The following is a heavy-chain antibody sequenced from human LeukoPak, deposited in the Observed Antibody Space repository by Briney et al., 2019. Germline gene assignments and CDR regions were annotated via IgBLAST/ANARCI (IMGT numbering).Heavy chain of an antibody. CDR3: ARAPTVAGFPRSRFDY. V-gene: IGHV4-34*01. CDR1: GGSIRGYY. D-gene: IGHD6-19*01. Sequence: SETLSLTCNVSGGSIRGYYWSWIRQPPGKGLEWIGEINHSGSTNYNPSLKSRVTISVDTSKNQFSLKLSSVTAADTAVYYCARAPTVAGFPRSRFDYWGQGTLVTVSS. J-gene: IGHJ4*02. CDR2: INHSGST.